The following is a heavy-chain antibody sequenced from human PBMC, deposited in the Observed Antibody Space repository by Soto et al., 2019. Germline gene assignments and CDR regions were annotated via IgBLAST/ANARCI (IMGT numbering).Heavy chain of an antibody. Sequence: PSETLSLTCAVSGGSISNYYWSWIRQPPGKGLEWIGYIYYSGSTNYNPSLKSRVTISVDTSKNQFSLKLSSVTAADTAVYYCAREVHYDILTGYYMPDAFDIWGQGTMVTVSS. V-gene: IGHV4-59*01. CDR1: GGSISNYY. CDR2: IYYSGST. CDR3: AREVHYDILTGYYMPDAFDI. J-gene: IGHJ3*02. D-gene: IGHD3-9*01.